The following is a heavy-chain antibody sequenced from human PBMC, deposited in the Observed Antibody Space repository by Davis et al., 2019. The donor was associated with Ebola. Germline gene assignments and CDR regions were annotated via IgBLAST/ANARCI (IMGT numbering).Heavy chain of an antibody. J-gene: IGHJ6*02. D-gene: IGHD3-10*01. CDR3: ARAIPMVRGVPLTRYYYYYGMDV. CDR2: ISAYNGNT. Sequence: ASVKVSCKASGYTFTSYGISWVRQAPGQGLEWMGWISAYNGNTNYAQKLQGRVTMTTDTSTSTAYMELRSLRSDDTAVYYCARAIPMVRGVPLTRYYYYYGMDVWGQGTTVTVSS. CDR1: GYTFTSYG. V-gene: IGHV1-18*04.